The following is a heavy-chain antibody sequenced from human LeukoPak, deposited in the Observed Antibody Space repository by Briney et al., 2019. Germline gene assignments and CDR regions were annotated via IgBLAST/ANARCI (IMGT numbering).Heavy chain of an antibody. J-gene: IGHJ6*02. Sequence: ASVKVSCKASGYTFTSYYMHWVRQAPGQGLEWMGIINPSGGSTSYAQKFQGRVTMTRDTSTSTVYMELSSLRSEDTAVYYCARAFLGYCSGGSCELYYYYYGMDVWGQGTTVTVSS. CDR2: INPSGGST. D-gene: IGHD2-15*01. V-gene: IGHV1-46*01. CDR3: ARAFLGYCSGGSCELYYYYYGMDV. CDR1: GYTFTSYY.